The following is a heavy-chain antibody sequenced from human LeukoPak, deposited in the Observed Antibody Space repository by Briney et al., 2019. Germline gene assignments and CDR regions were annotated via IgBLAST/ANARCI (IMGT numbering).Heavy chain of an antibody. CDR2: LVYDERS. D-gene: IGHD1-14*01. V-gene: IGHV3-30*02. CDR3: AKVSGGGLYYDGMDV. Sequence: GGSLRLSCAASGFPFSSYGMHWVRQAPGKGLEWVARLVYDERSDYANSVKGRFSISRDNSKNTLFLDMSDLRAEDTAVYYCAKVSGGGLYYDGMDVWGQGTTVTVSS. J-gene: IGHJ6*02. CDR1: GFPFSSYG.